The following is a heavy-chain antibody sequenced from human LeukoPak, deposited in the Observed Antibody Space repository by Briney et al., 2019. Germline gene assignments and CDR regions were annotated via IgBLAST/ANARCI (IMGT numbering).Heavy chain of an antibody. Sequence: ASVKVSCKASGYTFTSYDINWVRQATGQGLEWMGWMNPNSGNTGYAQKFQGRVTMTRNTSISTAYMELSSLRSEDTAVYYCARAGDLRYFDWFLRANWFDPWGQGTLVTVSS. J-gene: IGHJ5*02. D-gene: IGHD3-9*01. V-gene: IGHV1-8*01. CDR2: MNPNSGNT. CDR1: GYTFTSYD. CDR3: ARAGDLRYFDWFLRANWFDP.